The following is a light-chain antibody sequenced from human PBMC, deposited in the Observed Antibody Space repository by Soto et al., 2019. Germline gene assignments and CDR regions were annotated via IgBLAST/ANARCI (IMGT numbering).Light chain of an antibody. V-gene: IGLV2-8*01. Sequence: QSALTQPPSASGSPGQSVTISCTGTSSDVGTYKYVSWYQQHPGKAPKLMIYEVTKRPSGVPDRFSGSKSGNTAFLTVSGLQAEDEADYYCLSYTSANTRVFGGGTQLTVL. J-gene: IGLJ3*02. CDR2: EVT. CDR1: SSDVGTYKY. CDR3: LSYTSANTRV.